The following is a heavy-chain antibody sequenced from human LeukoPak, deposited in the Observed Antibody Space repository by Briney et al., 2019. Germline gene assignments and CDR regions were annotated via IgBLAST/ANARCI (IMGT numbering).Heavy chain of an antibody. CDR2: INWNGGST. V-gene: IGHV3-20*04. D-gene: IGHD2-2*01. CDR3: AKDICRYGYCSSTYRGPFDY. J-gene: IGHJ4*02. CDR1: GFTFDDYG. Sequence: PGGSLRLSCAASGFTFDDYGMSWVRQAPGKGLEWVSGINWNGGSTGYADSVKGRFTISRDNAKNSLYLQMNSLRAEDTALYYCAKDICRYGYCSSTYRGPFDYWGQGTLVTVSS.